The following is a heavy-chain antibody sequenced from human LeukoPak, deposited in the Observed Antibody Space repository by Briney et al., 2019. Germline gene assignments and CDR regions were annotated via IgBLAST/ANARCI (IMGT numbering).Heavy chain of an antibody. CDR3: ARDNYYGSGSYYYEQFDY. CDR1: GCTCSSYS. V-gene: IGHV3-48*02. CDR2: ISSSSSTI. Sequence: PGGSLRLSCAASGCTCSSYSMNWVRQAPGKGLEWVSYISSSSSTIYYADSVKGRFTISRDNAKNSLYLQMNSLRDEDTAVYYCARDNYYGSGSYYYEQFDYWGQGTLVTVSS. J-gene: IGHJ4*02. D-gene: IGHD3-10*01.